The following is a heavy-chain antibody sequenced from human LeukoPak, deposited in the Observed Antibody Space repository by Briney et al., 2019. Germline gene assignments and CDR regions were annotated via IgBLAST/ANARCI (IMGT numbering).Heavy chain of an antibody. D-gene: IGHD5-24*01. Sequence: SVGSLRLSCAASGFTFSSYDMHWVRQATGKGLEWISAIGTAGDTYYPGSVKGRFTISRENAKNSLYLQMNSLRAGDTAVYYCARGGRQRWLQFPFDYWGQGTLVTVSS. CDR1: GFTFSSYD. CDR2: IGTAGDT. J-gene: IGHJ4*02. V-gene: IGHV3-13*01. CDR3: ARGGRQRWLQFPFDY.